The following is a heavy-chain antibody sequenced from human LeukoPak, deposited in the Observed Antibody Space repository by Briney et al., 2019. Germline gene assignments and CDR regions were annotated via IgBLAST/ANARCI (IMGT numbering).Heavy chain of an antibody. CDR3: ARGAEFDWFDP. D-gene: IGHD3-16*01. J-gene: IGHJ5*02. V-gene: IGHV1-18*01. CDR1: GYTFTSYG. CDR2: ISAYNGNT. Sequence: ASVKVSCQASGYTFTSYGVRWVRQAPGQGLEWMGWISAYNGNTHYAQKLQGRGTMTTDTSTNTAYMEVRSLRSDDTAVYFCARGAEFDWFDPWGQGTLVTVSS.